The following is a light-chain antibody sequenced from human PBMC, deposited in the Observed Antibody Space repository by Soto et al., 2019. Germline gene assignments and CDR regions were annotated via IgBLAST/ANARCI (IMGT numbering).Light chain of an antibody. CDR3: QKSYSTPPGT. Sequence: DIQMTQAPSSLSASVGDRVTTTCRQIHSISTYLIWYQQKPGKAPKLLIYATSSLQNGVPSRFSGSGSGTDFTLTISSLQPEDFATYYCQKSYSTPPGTFGQGTKVDLK. V-gene: IGKV1-39*01. CDR2: ATS. CDR1: HSISTY. J-gene: IGKJ1*01.